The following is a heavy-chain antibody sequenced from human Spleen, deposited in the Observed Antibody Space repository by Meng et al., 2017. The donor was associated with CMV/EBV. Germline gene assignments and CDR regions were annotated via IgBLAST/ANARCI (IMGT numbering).Heavy chain of an antibody. J-gene: IGHJ4*02. CDR3: ARIERDKRERPFDY. Sequence: SGFTFSTYWMHWARQAPGQGLVWVSRINSDGSDKTYADSVKGRFTTSRDNAKTTLFLQMNSLRVQDTAVYYCARIERDKRERPFDYWGQGTLVTVSS. CDR2: INSDGSDK. V-gene: IGHV3-74*01. CDR1: GFTFSTYW. D-gene: IGHD1-1*01.